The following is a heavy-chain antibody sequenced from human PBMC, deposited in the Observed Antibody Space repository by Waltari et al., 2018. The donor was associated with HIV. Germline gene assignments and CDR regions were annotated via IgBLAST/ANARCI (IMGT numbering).Heavy chain of an antibody. J-gene: IGHJ3*01. V-gene: IGHV4-34*02. D-gene: IGHD2-15*01. CDR2: INQTGNT. Sequence: VHLQQWGAGLLEPSASLCLSCAVHGRSFRSIYWIWIRQFPGKGVEWLGQINQTGNTNFNPSLKSRFTIAVDTSKNQFSLRVTSMTAADTAVYYCAGAKRCGTECLDAFDVWGQGTVVSVSS. CDR1: GRSFRSIY. CDR3: AGAKRCGTECLDAFDV.